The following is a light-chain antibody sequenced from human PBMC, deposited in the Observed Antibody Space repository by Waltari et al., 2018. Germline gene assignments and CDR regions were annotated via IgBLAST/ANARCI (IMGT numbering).Light chain of an antibody. J-gene: IGLJ1*01. CDR1: SSDVGSNNL. Sequence: QSALTQPASVSGSPGQSITISCTGTSSDVGSNNLVSWYQQHPGRAPKLRIYEGRRRPSGVLMRCSCSKSGNTSSLTISGLHAEDEADYYGCSYAGSSTYVFGTGTKVTVL. V-gene: IGLV2-23*01. CDR3: CSYAGSSTYV. CDR2: EGR.